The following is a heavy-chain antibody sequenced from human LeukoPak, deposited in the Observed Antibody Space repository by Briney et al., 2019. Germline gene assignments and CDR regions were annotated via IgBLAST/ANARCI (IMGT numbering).Heavy chain of an antibody. J-gene: IGHJ5*02. CDR3: ARGSGVRGVTKKGWFDP. Sequence: PWASVKVSSKASGYTFTSYGISWVRQAPGQGLEWMGWISAYNGNTNYAQKLQGRATMTTDTSTSTAYMELRSLRSDDTAVYYCARGSGVRGVTKKGWFDPWGQGTLVTVSS. CDR2: ISAYNGNT. D-gene: IGHD3-10*01. CDR1: GYTFTSYG. V-gene: IGHV1-18*01.